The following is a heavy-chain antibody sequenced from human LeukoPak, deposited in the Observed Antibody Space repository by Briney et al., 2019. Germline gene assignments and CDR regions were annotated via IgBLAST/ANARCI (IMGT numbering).Heavy chain of an antibody. CDR1: GGSISSGGYS. Sequence: PSETLSLTCAVSGGSISSGGYSWSWSRQPPGKGLEWIGYIYHSGSTYYNPSLKSRVTISVDRSKNQFSLKLSSVTAADTAVYYCARVRREGLCDIWGQGTMVTVSS. J-gene: IGHJ3*02. CDR2: IYHSGST. CDR3: ARVRREGLCDI. V-gene: IGHV4-30-2*01. D-gene: IGHD3-10*01.